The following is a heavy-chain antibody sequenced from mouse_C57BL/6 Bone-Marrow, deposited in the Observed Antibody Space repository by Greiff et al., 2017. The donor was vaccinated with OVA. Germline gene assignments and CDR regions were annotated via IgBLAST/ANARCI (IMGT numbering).Heavy chain of an antibody. CDR3: ARAGIYYYGSSYWYFDV. V-gene: IGHV1-26*01. D-gene: IGHD1-1*01. CDR2: INPNNGGT. Sequence: EVQLQQSGPELVKPGASVKISCKASGYTFTDYYMNWVKQSHGKSLEWIGDINPNNGGTSYNQKFKGKATLTVDKSSSTAYMALRSLTSEDSAVYYCARAGIYYYGSSYWYFDVWGTGTTVTVSS. CDR1: GYTFTDYY. J-gene: IGHJ1*03.